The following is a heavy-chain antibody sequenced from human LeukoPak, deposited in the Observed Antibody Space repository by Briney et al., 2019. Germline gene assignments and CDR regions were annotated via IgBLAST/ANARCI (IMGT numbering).Heavy chain of an antibody. CDR2: IYYSGST. CDR3: ARVWCGSSSCAEAFDY. D-gene: IGHD2-2*01. J-gene: IGHJ4*02. CDR1: GGSISSRDYY. V-gene: IGHV4-30-4*01. Sequence: SETLSLTCTVSGGSISSRDYYWSWIRQPPGKGRKWNVYIYYSGSTYYNPSLKSRVTTSIDTSKNQFSLRVRSVTAADTAVYYCARVWCGSSSCAEAFDYWGQGTLVTASS.